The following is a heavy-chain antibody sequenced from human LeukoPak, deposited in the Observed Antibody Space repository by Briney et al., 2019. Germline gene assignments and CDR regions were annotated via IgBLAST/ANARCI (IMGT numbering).Heavy chain of an antibody. D-gene: IGHD3-22*01. CDR3: TQDYYDSSGYRP. Sequence: GESLRLSCAASRFTFSNAWMSWVRQAPGKGLEWVGRIKSTTDGGTTDYAAPVKGRFTISRDDSKNTLYRQMNSLKTEATAVYYGTQDYYDSSGYRPWGQGTMVSVSS. CDR2: IKSTTDGGTT. J-gene: IGHJ5*02. CDR1: RFTFSNAW. V-gene: IGHV3-15*01.